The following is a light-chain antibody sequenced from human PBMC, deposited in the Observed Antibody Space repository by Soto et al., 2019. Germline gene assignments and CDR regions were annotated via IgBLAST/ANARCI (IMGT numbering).Light chain of an antibody. CDR1: SSDVGAYNS. J-gene: IGLJ1*01. CDR3: SSYTSNTIQV. V-gene: IGLV2-14*01. CDR2: EVS. Sequence: QSALTQPASVSGSPGQSITISCTGTSSDVGAYNSVSWYQQHPGKPPQVMIYEVSSRPSGVSNLFSGSKSGNTASLTISGLQAEDDADYYCSSYTSNTIQVFGTGTKLTVL.